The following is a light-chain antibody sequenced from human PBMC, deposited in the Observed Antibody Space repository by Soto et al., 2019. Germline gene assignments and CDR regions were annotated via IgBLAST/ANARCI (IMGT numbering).Light chain of an antibody. CDR1: SPNIGSNT. Sequence: QPVLTQPPSASGTPGQRVTISCSGSSPNIGSNTVNWYQQLPGTAPKLLIYSNNQRPSGVPDRFSGSKSGTSASLAISGLQSEDEADYYCAAWDDSLNASYVFGTGTKLTVL. V-gene: IGLV1-44*01. CDR2: SNN. J-gene: IGLJ1*01. CDR3: AAWDDSLNASYV.